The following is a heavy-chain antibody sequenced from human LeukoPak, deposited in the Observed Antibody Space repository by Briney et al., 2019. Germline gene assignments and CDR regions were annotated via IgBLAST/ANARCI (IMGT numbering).Heavy chain of an antibody. CDR2: IYYSGST. D-gene: IGHD2-2*01. J-gene: IGHJ6*02. V-gene: IGHV4-59*01. CDR1: GGSISSYY. Sequence: SETLSLTCTVSGGSISSYYWSWIRQPPGKGLEWIGYIYYSGSTNYNPSLKSRVTISVDTSKNQLSLKLSSVTAADTAVYYCAREVGRTNYYYYGMDVWGQGTTVTVSS. CDR3: AREVGRTNYYYYGMDV.